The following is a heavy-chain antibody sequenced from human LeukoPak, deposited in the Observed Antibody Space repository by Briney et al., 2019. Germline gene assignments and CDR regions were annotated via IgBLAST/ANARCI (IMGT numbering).Heavy chain of an antibody. CDR3: ARGGSGATGWFDP. Sequence: SETLSLTCTVSGGSISSYYWSWIRQPPGKGLEWVGEIYHNGITQYNPSLMSRVTISLDKSKNQLSLNLHSVTAADTAVYYCARGGSGATGWFDPWGRGTLVTVSS. J-gene: IGHJ5*02. CDR1: GGSISSYY. V-gene: IGHV4-59*12. CDR2: IYHNGIT. D-gene: IGHD1-26*01.